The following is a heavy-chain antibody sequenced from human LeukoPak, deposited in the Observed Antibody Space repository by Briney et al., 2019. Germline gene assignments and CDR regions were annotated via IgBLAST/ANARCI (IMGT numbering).Heavy chain of an antibody. J-gene: IGHJ4*02. CDR1: GGSISPYY. V-gene: IGHV4-59*01. CDR2: IYYSGST. CDR3: ARRSSGWYYFDY. D-gene: IGHD6-19*01. Sequence: SETLSLTCTVSGGSISPYYWSWIRQPPGKGLEWIGYIYYSGSTNYNPSLKSRVTISVDKSKNQFSLKLSSVTAADTAVYYCARRSSGWYYFDYWGQGTLVTVSS.